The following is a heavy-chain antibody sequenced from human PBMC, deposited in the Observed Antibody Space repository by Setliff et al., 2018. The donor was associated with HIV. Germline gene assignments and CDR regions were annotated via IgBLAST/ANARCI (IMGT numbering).Heavy chain of an antibody. J-gene: IGHJ4*02. CDR1: GYTFTGYY. CDR2: INPNSGGT. CDR3: ARDFPYSGSWYFDY. V-gene: IGHV1-2*01. Sequence: ASVKVSCKASGYTFTGYYMHWVRQAPGQGLEWMGRINPNSGGTNYAQKLQGRVTSTADESTSTAYMELSSLTSADTAVYYCARDFPYSGSWYFDYWGQGTLVTVSS. D-gene: IGHD6-13*01.